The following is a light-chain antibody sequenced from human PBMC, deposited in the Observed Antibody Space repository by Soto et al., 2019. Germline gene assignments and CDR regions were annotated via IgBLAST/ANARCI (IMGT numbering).Light chain of an antibody. CDR3: SSYSSRNTLV. J-gene: IGLJ3*02. CDR1: SSDVGDFHY. CDR2: RVT. V-gene: IGLV2-14*03. Sequence: QSALTQPASVSGSPGQSITISCTATSSDVGDFHYVSWYQQYPGKAPKLIISRVTNRPSGVSYRFSGSKSGRTASLTISGLQAEDEADYYCSSYSSRNTLVFGGGTKLTVL.